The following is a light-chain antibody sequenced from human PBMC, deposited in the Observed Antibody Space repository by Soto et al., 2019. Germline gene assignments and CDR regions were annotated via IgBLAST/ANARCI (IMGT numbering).Light chain of an antibody. CDR1: SSNIGNNY. Sequence: QSVLTQPPSVSAAPGQKVTISCSGSSSNIGNNYVSWYQQLPGTAPKLLIYDNNKRPSGIPDRFSGSKSGTSATLGITGLQTGDEADYYCGTWDSSLSAGYVVFGGGTKVNVL. J-gene: IGLJ2*01. CDR3: GTWDSSLSAGYVV. V-gene: IGLV1-51*01. CDR2: DNN.